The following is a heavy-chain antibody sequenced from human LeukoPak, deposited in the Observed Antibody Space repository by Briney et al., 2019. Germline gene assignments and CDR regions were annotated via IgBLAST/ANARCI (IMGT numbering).Heavy chain of an antibody. CDR2: IWYDGSNK. J-gene: IGHJ4*02. V-gene: IGHV3-33*01. D-gene: IGHD6-19*01. Sequence: PGGSLRLSCAASGFTFSSNGMHWVRQAPGKGLEWVAVIWYDGSNKYYADSVKGRFTISRDNSKNTLYLQMNSLRAEDTAVYYCARMEYSSGCGIDYWGQGTLVTVSS. CDR3: ARMEYSSGCGIDY. CDR1: GFTFSSNG.